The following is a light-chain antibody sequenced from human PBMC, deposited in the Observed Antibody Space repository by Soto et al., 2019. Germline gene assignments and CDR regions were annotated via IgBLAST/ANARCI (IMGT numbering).Light chain of an antibody. CDR1: RSDVGGYHY. Sequence: QSVLTQPASVSGSPGQSITISCTGTRSDVGGYHYVSWYQQHPGKAPKLMIYDVSDRPSGVSNRFSGYKSGNTASLTISGLQAEDEAEYYCSSSTSSSTYVLGTGTKLHVL. CDR2: DVS. J-gene: IGLJ1*01. CDR3: SSSTSSSTYV. V-gene: IGLV2-14*01.